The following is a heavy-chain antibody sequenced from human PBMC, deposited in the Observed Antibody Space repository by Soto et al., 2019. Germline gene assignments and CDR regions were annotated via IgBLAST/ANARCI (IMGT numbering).Heavy chain of an antibody. CDR2: ISVYSGDT. Sequence: QVQLVQSGAEVKKPGASVKVSCKASGYTFSSYGISWVRQAPGQGLEWMGWISVYSGDTNYAQKLQGRVTMTTDTSMSTAYMELRSPRPDDTAVYYCARNILTGYYGNSYYYGMDVWGQGTTVTVSS. J-gene: IGHJ6*02. V-gene: IGHV1-18*01. CDR3: ARNILTGYYGNSYYYGMDV. D-gene: IGHD3-9*01. CDR1: GYTFSSYG.